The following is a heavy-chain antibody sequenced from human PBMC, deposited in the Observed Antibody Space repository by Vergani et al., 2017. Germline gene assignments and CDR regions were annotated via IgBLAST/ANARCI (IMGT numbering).Heavy chain of an antibody. V-gene: IGHV3-30*18. CDR3: AKDLDLIVVVVASPDY. J-gene: IGHJ4*02. Sequence: QVQLVASGGGVVQPGRSLRLSCAASGFTFSSYGMHWVRQAPGKGLAWVAVISYDGSNKYYADSMKGRFTISRDNSKNTLYLQMNCLKAEVTAVYYCAKDLDLIVVVVASPDYWGQGTLVTVSS. CDR1: GFTFSSYG. D-gene: IGHD2-15*01. CDR2: ISYDGSNK.